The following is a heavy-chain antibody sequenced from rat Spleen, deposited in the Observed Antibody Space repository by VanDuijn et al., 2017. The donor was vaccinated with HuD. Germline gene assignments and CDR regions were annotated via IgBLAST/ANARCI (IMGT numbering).Heavy chain of an antibody. CDR3: ARPHNYRYVMDA. CDR2: ITNTGGTT. CDR1: GFIFSDHY. D-gene: IGHD1-10*01. J-gene: IGHJ4*01. V-gene: IGHV5-22*01. Sequence: EVQLVESDGGLVQPGRSLKLSCAASGFIFSDHYVAWVRQAPKKGLEWVATITNTGGTTYSPDSVKGRFILSRDNAESTLYLQMNSLRSEDTATYYCARPHNYRYVMDAWGQGTSVTVSS.